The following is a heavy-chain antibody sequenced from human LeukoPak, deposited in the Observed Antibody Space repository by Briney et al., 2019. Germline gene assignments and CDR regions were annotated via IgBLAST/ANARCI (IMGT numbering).Heavy chain of an antibody. CDR1: GFTFSSYG. D-gene: IGHD4-17*01. CDR2: IWYDGSNK. V-gene: IGHV3-30*02. Sequence: GGSPRLSRAASGFTFSSYGMHWVRQAPGKGLEWVAVIWYDGSNKYYADSVKGRFTISRDNSKNTLFLQMSSLRAEDTAVYYCIVFGDSNHWGQGTLVTVSS. J-gene: IGHJ5*02. CDR3: IVFGDSNH.